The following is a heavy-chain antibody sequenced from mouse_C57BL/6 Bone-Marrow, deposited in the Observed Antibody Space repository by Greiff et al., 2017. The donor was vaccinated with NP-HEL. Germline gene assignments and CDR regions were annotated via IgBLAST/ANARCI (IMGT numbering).Heavy chain of an antibody. CDR2: IYPGDGDT. J-gene: IGHJ4*01. V-gene: IGHV1-82*01. D-gene: IGHD1-1*01. CDR1: GYAFSSSW. CDR3: ARDYGSSYEGMDY. Sequence: VQLQQSGPELVKPGASVKISCKASGYAFSSSWMNWVKQRPGKGLEWIGRIYPGDGDTNYNGKFKGKATLTADKSSSTAYMQLSSLTSEDSAVYFCARDYGSSYEGMDYWGQGTSVTVSS.